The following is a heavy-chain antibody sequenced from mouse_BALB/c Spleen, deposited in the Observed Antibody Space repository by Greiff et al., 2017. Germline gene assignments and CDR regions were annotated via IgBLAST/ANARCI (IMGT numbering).Heavy chain of an antibody. CDR2: ISSGGGST. Sequence: EVQLKESGGGLVKPGGSLKLSCAASGFAFSSYDMSWVRQTPEKRLEWVAYISSGGGSTYYPDTVKGRFTISRDNAKNTLYLQMSSLKSEDTAMYYCARQEYYYGSMDYWGQGTSVTVSS. CDR1: GFAFSSYD. CDR3: ARQEYYYGSMDY. D-gene: IGHD1-1*01. J-gene: IGHJ4*01. V-gene: IGHV5-12-1*01.